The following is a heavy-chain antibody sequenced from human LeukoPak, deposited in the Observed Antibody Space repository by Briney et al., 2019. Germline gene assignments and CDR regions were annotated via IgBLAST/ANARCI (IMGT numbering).Heavy chain of an antibody. CDR3: ARVDCSGGSCFYYFDY. CDR2: INPSGGST. J-gene: IGHJ4*02. V-gene: IGHV1-46*01. D-gene: IGHD2-15*01. CDR1: GYTFTSYY. Sequence: GASVKVSCKASGYTFTSYYMHWVRQAPGQGLEWMGIINPSGGSTSYAQKLQGRVTMTRDMSTSTVYMELSSLRSEDTAVYYCARVDCSGGSCFYYFDYWGQGTLVTVSS.